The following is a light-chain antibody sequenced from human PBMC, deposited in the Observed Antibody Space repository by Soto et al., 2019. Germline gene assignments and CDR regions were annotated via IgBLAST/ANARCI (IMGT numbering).Light chain of an antibody. V-gene: IGKV3-15*01. CDR1: QSVSSN. CDR2: GAS. Sequence: IVMPQSPSTLSVSPGERSALSCMSSQSVSSNLAWYQQKPGQAPRLLIYGASTRATGIPARFSGSGSGTEFTLTISSLQSEDFAVYYCQQYNNWPPVTFGQGTKVDIK. J-gene: IGKJ1*01. CDR3: QQYNNWPPVT.